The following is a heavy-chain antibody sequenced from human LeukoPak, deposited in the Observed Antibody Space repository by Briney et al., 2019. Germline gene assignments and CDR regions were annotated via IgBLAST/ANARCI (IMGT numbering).Heavy chain of an antibody. J-gene: IGHJ5*02. D-gene: IGHD2-2*01. CDR3: ARGVMPQLPDWFDP. Sequence: GGSLRLSCAASGFTFSSYSMNWVRQAPGKGLEWVSSISSGSSYICYADSVKGRFTISRDNAKNSLYLQMNSLRAEDTAVYYCARGVMPQLPDWFDPWGQGTLVTVSS. CDR1: GFTFSSYS. V-gene: IGHV3-21*01. CDR2: ISSGSSYI.